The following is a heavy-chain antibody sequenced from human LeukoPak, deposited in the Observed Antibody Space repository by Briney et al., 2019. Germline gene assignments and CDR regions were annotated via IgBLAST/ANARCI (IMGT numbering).Heavy chain of an antibody. J-gene: IGHJ6*03. CDR2: IMPLFNTA. CDR3: ARVDRYHYYLDV. CDR1: GGTFSSYS. Sequence: SVKASCKASGGTFSSYSITWVRQAPGQGLEWMGGIMPLFNTANYAQQFQGRVTITTDESTSTAYMELSSLRFEDTAMYYCARVDRYHYYLDVWGKGTTVTVSS. V-gene: IGHV1-69*05.